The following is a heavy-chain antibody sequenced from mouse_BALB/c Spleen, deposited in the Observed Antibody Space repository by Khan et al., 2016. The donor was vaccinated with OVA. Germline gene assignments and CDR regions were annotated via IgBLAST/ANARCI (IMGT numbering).Heavy chain of an antibody. D-gene: IGHD2-14*01. CDR1: GYTFTSYT. Sequence: VHLQQSGAELARPGDSVKMSCKASGYTFTSYTMHWVKQRPGQGLEWIGYINPSSSYPNYNQKFKDKATLTADKSSSTAYMQLSSLTSEDSAVYYCTREGAYYRSDGWFAYWGQGTLVTVSA. CDR2: INPSSSYP. J-gene: IGHJ3*01. V-gene: IGHV1-4*01. CDR3: TREGAYYRSDGWFAY.